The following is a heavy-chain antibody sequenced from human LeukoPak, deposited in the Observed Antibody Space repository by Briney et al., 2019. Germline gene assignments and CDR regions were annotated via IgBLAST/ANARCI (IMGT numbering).Heavy chain of an antibody. J-gene: IGHJ6*03. V-gene: IGHV3-43D*03. D-gene: IGHD3-22*01. CDR1: GFTFDDYA. CDR3: AKDKARDYYDSSGYQFYYYYYYMDV. CDR2: ISWDGGST. Sequence: TGGSLRLSCAASGFTFDDYAMHWVRQAPGKGLEWVSLISWDGGSTYYADSVKGRFTISGDNSKNSLYLQMNSLRAEDTALYYCAKDKARDYYDSSGYQFYYYYYYMDVWGKGTTVTVSS.